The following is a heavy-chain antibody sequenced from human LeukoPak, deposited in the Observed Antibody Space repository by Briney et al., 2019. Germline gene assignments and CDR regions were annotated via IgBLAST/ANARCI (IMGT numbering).Heavy chain of an antibody. J-gene: IGHJ4*02. CDR1: GGTFISYA. Sequence: GASVKVSCKASGGTFISYAISWVRQAPGQGLEWMGGIIPIFGTANYAQEFQGRVTITADESTSTAYMELSSLRSEDTAVYYCASEYYYDSSGYPSYYFDYWGQGTLVTVSS. CDR3: ASEYYYDSSGYPSYYFDY. V-gene: IGHV1-69*13. CDR2: IIPIFGTA. D-gene: IGHD3-22*01.